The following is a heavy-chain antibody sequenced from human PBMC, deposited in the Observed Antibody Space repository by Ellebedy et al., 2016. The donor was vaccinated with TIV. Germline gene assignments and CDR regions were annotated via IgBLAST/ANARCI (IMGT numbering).Heavy chain of an antibody. CDR2: IFYSGST. J-gene: IGHJ5*02. CDR3: ARGEAQGGSLLYES. Sequence: SETLSLXCTVSGGSINSDGYYWSWIRRHPGKGLEWIGYIFYSGSTYYNPSLKSRFSISLDMSKNQFSLKLSSVTAADTAGFYCARGEAQGGSLLYESWGQGTLVTVSA. V-gene: IGHV4-31*03. CDR1: GGSINSDGYY. D-gene: IGHD3-16*01.